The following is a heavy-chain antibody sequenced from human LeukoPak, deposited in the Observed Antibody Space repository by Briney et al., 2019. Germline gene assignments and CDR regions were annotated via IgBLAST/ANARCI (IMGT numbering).Heavy chain of an antibody. CDR3: ARVIGGEAFDI. CDR2: VIPIFGTA. D-gene: IGHD3-10*01. CDR1: GGTFSSYA. Sequence: ASVKVSCKASGGTFSSYAISWVRQAPGQGLEWMGGVIPIFGTANYAQKFQGRVTITADESTSTAYMELSSLRSEDTAVYYCARVIGGEAFDIWGQGTMVTVSS. J-gene: IGHJ3*02. V-gene: IGHV1-69*13.